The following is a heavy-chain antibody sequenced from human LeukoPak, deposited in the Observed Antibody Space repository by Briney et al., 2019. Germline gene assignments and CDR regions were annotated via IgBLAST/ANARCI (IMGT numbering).Heavy chain of an antibody. D-gene: IGHD5-12*01. Sequence: LRLSCAASGFTFSDYYMSWIRQPPGKGLEWIGEINHSGSTNYNPSLKSRVTISVDTSKNQFSLKLSSVTAAATAVYYCARDFLGGYGEDWFDPWGQGTLVTVSS. J-gene: IGHJ5*02. V-gene: IGHV4-34*01. CDR2: INHSGST. CDR1: GFTFSDYY. CDR3: ARDFLGGYGEDWFDP.